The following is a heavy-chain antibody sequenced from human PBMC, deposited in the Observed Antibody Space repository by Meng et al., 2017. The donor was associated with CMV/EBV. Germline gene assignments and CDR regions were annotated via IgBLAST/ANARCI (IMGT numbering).Heavy chain of an antibody. CDR1: GGSISSYY. CDR2: IYYSGST. D-gene: IGHD3-3*01. Sequence: SETLSLTCTVSGGSISSYYWSWIRQPPGKGLEWIGYIYYSGSTNYNPSLKSRVTISVDTSKNQFSLKLSSVTAADTAVYYCARGAYDFWSGYYPKYYFDYWGQGTLVTVSS. J-gene: IGHJ4*02. V-gene: IGHV4-59*01. CDR3: ARGAYDFWSGYYPKYYFDY.